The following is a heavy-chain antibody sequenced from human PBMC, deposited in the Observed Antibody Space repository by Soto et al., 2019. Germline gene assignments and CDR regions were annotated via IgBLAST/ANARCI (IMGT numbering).Heavy chain of an antibody. J-gene: IGHJ6*02. CDR2: MNPNSGNT. V-gene: IGHV1-8*01. CDR3: ARRIDGHYYYGMDV. Sequence: ASVKVSCKASGYTFTGYDINWVRQATGQGLEWMGWMNPNSGNTGYAQKFQGRVTMTRNTSISTAYMELSSLRSEDTAVYYCARRIDGHYYYGMDVWGQGTTVTVSS. D-gene: IGHD2-21*01. CDR1: GYTFTGYD.